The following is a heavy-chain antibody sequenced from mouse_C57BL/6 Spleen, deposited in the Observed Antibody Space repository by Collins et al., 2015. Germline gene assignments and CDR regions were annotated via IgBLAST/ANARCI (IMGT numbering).Heavy chain of an antibody. D-gene: IGHD1-1*01. J-gene: IGHJ4*01. Sequence: DVQLQESGPGLVKPSQSLSLTCSVTGYSITSGYYWNWIRQFPGNKLEWMGYISYDGSNNYNPSLKNRISITRDTSKNQFFLKLNSVTTEDTATYYCAREERGITTVVPYYAMDYWGQGTSVTVSS. CDR1: GYSITSGYY. V-gene: IGHV3-6*01. CDR2: ISYDGSN. CDR3: AREERGITTVVPYYAMDY.